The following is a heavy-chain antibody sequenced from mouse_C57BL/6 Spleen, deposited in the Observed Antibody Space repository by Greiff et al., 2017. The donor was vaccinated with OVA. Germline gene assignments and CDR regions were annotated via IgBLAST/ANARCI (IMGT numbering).Heavy chain of an antibody. D-gene: IGHD2-3*01. J-gene: IGHJ2*01. CDR3: ARRYDGYFDY. Sequence: DVMLVESGGDLVKPGGSLKLSCAASGFTFSSYGMSWFRQTPDKRLEWVATISSGGSYTYYPDSVTGRFTISRDNAKNTLYLQMSSLKSEDTAMYYCARRYDGYFDYWGQGTTLTVSS. CDR1: GFTFSSYG. CDR2: ISSGGSYT. V-gene: IGHV5-6*02.